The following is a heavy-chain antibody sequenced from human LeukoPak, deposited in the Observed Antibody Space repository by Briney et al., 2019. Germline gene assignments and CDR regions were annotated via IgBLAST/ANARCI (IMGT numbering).Heavy chain of an antibody. CDR2: IYYSGST. CDR1: GGSISSYC. Sequence: SETLSLTCTVSGGSISSYCWSWIRQPPGKGLEWIGYIYYSGSTNYNPSLKSRVTISVDTSKNQFSLKLSSVTAADTAVYYCARAPPRVMFDYYYYMDVWGKGTTVTVSS. CDR3: ARAPPRVMFDYYYYMDV. J-gene: IGHJ6*03. D-gene: IGHD3-10*02. V-gene: IGHV4-59*01.